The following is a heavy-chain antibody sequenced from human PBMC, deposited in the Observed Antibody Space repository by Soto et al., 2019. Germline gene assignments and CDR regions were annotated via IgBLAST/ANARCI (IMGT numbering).Heavy chain of an antibody. CDR1: GGTFSSYT. D-gene: IGHD3-22*01. Sequence: SVKVSCKASGGTFSSYTISWVRQAPGQGLEWMGRIIPILGIANYAQKLQGRVTMTTETSTRTAYMELRSLRSDDTAVYYCAKTPHYDNSGYYSWFAPWGQGTLVTVSS. V-gene: IGHV1-69*02. J-gene: IGHJ5*02. CDR3: AKTPHYDNSGYYSWFAP. CDR2: IIPILGIA.